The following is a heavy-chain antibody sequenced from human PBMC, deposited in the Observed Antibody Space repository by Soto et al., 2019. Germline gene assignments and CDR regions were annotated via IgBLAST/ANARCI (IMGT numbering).Heavy chain of an antibody. CDR1: GFTFSSYS. J-gene: IGHJ6*02. CDR2: ISSSSSYI. V-gene: IGHV3-21*01. D-gene: IGHD2-2*02. Sequence: SLGLSCAASGFTFSSYSMNWVRQAPGKGLEWVSSISSSSSYIYYADSVKGRFTISRDNAKNSLYLQMNSLRAEDTAVYYCARTVTYCSSTSCYTGGPPPYGMDVWGQGTTVTVSS. CDR3: ARTVTYCSSTSCYTGGPPPYGMDV.